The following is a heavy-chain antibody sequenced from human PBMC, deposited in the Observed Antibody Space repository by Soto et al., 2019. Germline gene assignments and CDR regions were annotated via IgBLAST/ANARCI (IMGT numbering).Heavy chain of an antibody. CDR2: IIPIFGTA. CDR1: GGTFSSYA. J-gene: IGHJ5*02. V-gene: IGHV1-69*01. D-gene: IGHD3-3*01. Sequence: QVQLVQSGAEVKKPGSSVKVSCKASGGTFSSYAISWVRQAPGQGLEWMGGIIPIFGTANYAQKFQGRVTITADEYTSTGYMELSSLRSEDTAVYYCARFFYDFWSGYYLGWFDPWGQGTLVTVSS. CDR3: ARFFYDFWSGYYLGWFDP.